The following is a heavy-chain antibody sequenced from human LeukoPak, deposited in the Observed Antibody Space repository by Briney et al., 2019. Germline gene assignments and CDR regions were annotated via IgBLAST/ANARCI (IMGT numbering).Heavy chain of an antibody. V-gene: IGHV1-69*05. Sequence: ASVKVSCKSSGGTFSSYAISWVRQAPGQGLEWMGGIIPIFGTANYAQKFQGRVTITTDESTSTAYMELSSLRSEDTAVYYCARAPGAHTLSSLWFDPWGQGTLVTVSS. J-gene: IGHJ5*02. CDR1: GGTFSSYA. D-gene: IGHD3-16*01. CDR3: ARAPGAHTLSSLWFDP. CDR2: IIPIFGTA.